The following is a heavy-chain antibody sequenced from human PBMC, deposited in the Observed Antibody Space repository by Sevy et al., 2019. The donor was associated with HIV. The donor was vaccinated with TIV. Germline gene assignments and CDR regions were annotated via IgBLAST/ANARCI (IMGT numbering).Heavy chain of an antibody. D-gene: IGHD6-13*01. CDR1: GFTFSSHW. CDR3: ARDTGGIGMDV. Sequence: GGSLRLSCAASGFTFSSHWMSWVRQAPGKGLEWVANIQPDGGEKYYVGSVKGRFTISRDNAKNSLSLQVNSLRAEDTAVYYCARDTGGIGMDVWGQGTTVTVSS. J-gene: IGHJ6*02. CDR2: IQPDGGEK. V-gene: IGHV3-7*01.